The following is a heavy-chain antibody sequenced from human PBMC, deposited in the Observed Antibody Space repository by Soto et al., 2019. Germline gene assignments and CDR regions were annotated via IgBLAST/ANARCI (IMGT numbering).Heavy chain of an antibody. V-gene: IGHV3-23*01. Sequence: EVQLLESGGGLVQPGGSLRLSCAASGFTFSSYAMSWVRQAPGKGLEWVSAISGSGGSTYYADSVKGRFTISRDNSKNTLYLQMNSLRAEDTAVYYCAKELFVVDYLPLYYYYYGMDVWGQGTTVTVSS. D-gene: IGHD2-15*01. CDR2: ISGSGGST. J-gene: IGHJ6*02. CDR3: AKELFVVDYLPLYYYYYGMDV. CDR1: GFTFSSYA.